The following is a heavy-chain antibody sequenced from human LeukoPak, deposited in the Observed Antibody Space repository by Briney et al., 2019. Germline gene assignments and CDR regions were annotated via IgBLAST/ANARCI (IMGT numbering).Heavy chain of an antibody. V-gene: IGHV4-59*01. CDR1: GGSISSYY. CDR2: IYSTGRT. Sequence: PSETLSLTCTVSGGSISSYYWRWIRQPPGKGLEWIGYIYSTGRTNSTPSLKSRFTISVDPSKNQFSLKLSSVTAADTAVYYCASWGYYDSSGYYYREAFDIWGQGTMVTVSS. D-gene: IGHD3-22*01. CDR3: ASWGYYDSSGYYYREAFDI. J-gene: IGHJ3*02.